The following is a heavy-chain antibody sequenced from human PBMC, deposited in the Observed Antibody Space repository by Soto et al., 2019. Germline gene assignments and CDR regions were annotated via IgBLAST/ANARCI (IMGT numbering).Heavy chain of an antibody. CDR3: AREINDYVWGSYRYSASLYYFDY. J-gene: IGHJ4*02. CDR1: GGSISSGGYY. V-gene: IGHV4-31*03. CDR2: IYYSGST. Sequence: SETLSLTCTVSGGSISSGGYYWSWIRQHPGKGLEWIGYIYYSGSTYYNPSLKSRVTISVDTSKNQFSLKLSSVTAADTAVYYCAREINDYVWGSYRYSASLYYFDYWGRGTLVTVSS. D-gene: IGHD3-16*02.